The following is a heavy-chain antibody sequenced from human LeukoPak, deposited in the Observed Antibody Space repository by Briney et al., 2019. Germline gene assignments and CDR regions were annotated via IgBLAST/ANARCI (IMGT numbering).Heavy chain of an antibody. V-gene: IGHV1-18*01. CDR1: GYTFTSYG. CDR2: ISAYNGNT. CDR3: ARAAYYYDSSGYYLVDI. J-gene: IGHJ3*02. D-gene: IGHD3-22*01. Sequence: GASVKVSCKASGYTFTSYGISWVRQAPGQGLEWMGWISAYNGNTNYAQKLQGRVTMTTDTSTSTAYMELRSLRFDDTAVYYCARAAYYYDSSGYYLVDIWGQGTMVTVSS.